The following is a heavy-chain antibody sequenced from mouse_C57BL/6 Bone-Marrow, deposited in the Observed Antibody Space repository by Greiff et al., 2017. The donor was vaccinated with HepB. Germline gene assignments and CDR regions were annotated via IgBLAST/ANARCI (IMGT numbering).Heavy chain of an antibody. Sequence: VQLQQSGAELVKPGASVKLSCKASGYTFTSYWMHWVKQRPGRGLEWIGRIDPNSGGTKYNEKFKSKATLTVDKPSSTAYMQLSSLTSEDSAVYYCARGQLRLRVYAMDYWGQGTSVTVSS. CDR3: ARGQLRLRVYAMDY. V-gene: IGHV1-72*01. D-gene: IGHD3-2*02. J-gene: IGHJ4*01. CDR2: IDPNSGGT. CDR1: GYTFTSYW.